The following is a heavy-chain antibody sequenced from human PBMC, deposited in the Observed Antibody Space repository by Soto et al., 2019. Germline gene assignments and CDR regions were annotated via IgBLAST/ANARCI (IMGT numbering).Heavy chain of an antibody. CDR3: AKKLTTYAVDPADY. CDR1: GFTFGDFG. J-gene: IGHJ4*02. CDR2: ISAGADAT. Sequence: GGSLRLSCASSGFTFGDFGMSWVRQAPGKGLEWVAVISAGADATYYAASVKGRFTLSRDNSKNILYLQMNSLTVADTAVYYCAKKLTTYAVDPADYWGQGTQVTVYS. D-gene: IGHD3-3*01. V-gene: IGHV3-23*01.